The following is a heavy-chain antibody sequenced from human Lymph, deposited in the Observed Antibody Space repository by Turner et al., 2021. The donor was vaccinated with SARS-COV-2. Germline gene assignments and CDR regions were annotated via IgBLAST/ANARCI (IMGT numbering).Heavy chain of an antibody. D-gene: IGHD5-18*01. V-gene: IGHV3-53*04. J-gene: IGHJ6*02. CDR1: GITVSRNY. Sequence: EVQLVESGGGLGQPGGSLGLSCAASGITVSRNYMSWVRQAPGKGLEWVSVIYSGGSSYYADSVKGRFTISRHNSKNTLYLQMNSLRAEDTAVYYCARDLDTAGGMDVWGQGTTVTVSS. CDR2: IYSGGSS. CDR3: ARDLDTAGGMDV.